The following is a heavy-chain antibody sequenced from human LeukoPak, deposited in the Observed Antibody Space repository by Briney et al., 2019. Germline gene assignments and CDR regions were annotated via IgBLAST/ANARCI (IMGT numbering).Heavy chain of an antibody. CDR1: GFTFSSYG. CDR3: AKSKVPYYYGMDV. CDR2: ISYDGSNK. V-gene: IGHV3-30*18. J-gene: IGHJ6*02. Sequence: GGSLRLSCAASGFTFSSYGMHWVRQAPGKGLEWVAVISYDGSNKYYADSVKGRFTISRDNSKNTLYLQMNSLRAEDTAVYYCAKSKVPYYYGMDVWGQGTTVTVSS.